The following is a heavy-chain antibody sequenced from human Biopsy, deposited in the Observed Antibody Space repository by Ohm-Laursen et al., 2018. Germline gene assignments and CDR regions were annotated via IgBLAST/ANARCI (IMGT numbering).Heavy chain of an antibody. Sequence: VQASSKAPEGNFSNYGDNWVRQAPGHGLEWLGGNIPILGTGNYAQKFQDRVTVAADTSTSTATMELRSLRSDDTAVYYCATKLTGYFHHWGQGTLVIVSS. CDR1: EGNFSNYG. CDR2: NIPILGTG. J-gene: IGHJ1*01. CDR3: ATKLTGYFHH. D-gene: IGHD3-9*01. V-gene: IGHV1-69*06.